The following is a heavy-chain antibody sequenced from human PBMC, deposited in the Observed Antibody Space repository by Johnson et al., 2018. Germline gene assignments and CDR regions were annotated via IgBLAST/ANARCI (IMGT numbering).Heavy chain of an antibody. Sequence: VQLVESGGGVVQXGRSXRLXCAASGFTFDDYGMPWVRQAPGKGLEGVSGISWNGGSGGYADSVKGRFTISRDNAKNSLYLQMNSLRAEDTALYYCARDIYYDSPGGYVHYWGQGTLVTVSS. V-gene: IGHV3-9*01. D-gene: IGHD3-22*01. CDR2: ISWNGGSG. CDR3: ARDIYYDSPGGYVHY. J-gene: IGHJ1*01. CDR1: GFTFDDYG.